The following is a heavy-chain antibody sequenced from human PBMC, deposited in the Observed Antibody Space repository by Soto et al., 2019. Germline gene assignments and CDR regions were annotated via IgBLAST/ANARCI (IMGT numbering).Heavy chain of an antibody. V-gene: IGHV4-39*01. CDR3: ARPYCSSTSCFGYFDY. CDR2: IYYSGST. CDR1: GGSISSGSYY. Sequence: QLQLQESGPGLVKPSETLSLTCTVSGGSISSGSYYWGWIRQPPGKGLEWIGSIYYSGSTYYKPSLKSRVTISVDTSNNQFSLKLGSVTAADTAVYYCARPYCSSTSCFGYFDYWGQGTLVTVSS. D-gene: IGHD2-2*01. J-gene: IGHJ4*02.